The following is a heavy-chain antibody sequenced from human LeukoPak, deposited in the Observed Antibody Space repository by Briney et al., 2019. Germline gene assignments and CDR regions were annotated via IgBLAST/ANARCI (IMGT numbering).Heavy chain of an antibody. CDR1: GFTFSTFW. Sequence: GGSLRLSCAASGFTFSTFWMSWVRQAPGKGLEWVANIKQDGSEKYYVDSVKGRFTISRDNAKNSLYLQMNSLRAEDTAVYYCAKDAGRGMDVWGQGTTVAVSS. CDR2: IKQDGSEK. V-gene: IGHV3-7*01. CDR3: AKDAGRGMDV. D-gene: IGHD1-26*01. J-gene: IGHJ6*02.